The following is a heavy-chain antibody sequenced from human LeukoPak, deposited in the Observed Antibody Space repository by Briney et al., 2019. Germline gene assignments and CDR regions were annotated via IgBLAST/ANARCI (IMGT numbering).Heavy chain of an antibody. CDR2: INPNSGET. J-gene: IGHJ4*02. Sequence: ASVQVSCKASGYTFTGYYMHWVRQAPGQGLGWMGWINPNSGETKFAQKFQGRVTMTRDMSISTVYMDLGGLRSDDTAVYYCARVLFNSGYDYWGQGSLVTVSS. CDR3: ARVLFNSGYDY. D-gene: IGHD3-9*01. V-gene: IGHV1-2*02. CDR1: GYTFTGYY.